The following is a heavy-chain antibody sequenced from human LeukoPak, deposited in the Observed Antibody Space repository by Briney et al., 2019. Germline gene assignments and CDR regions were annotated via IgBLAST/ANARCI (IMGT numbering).Heavy chain of an antibody. CDR2: INHSGST. J-gene: IGHJ6*03. CDR3: ARLGRGVNKKEHYYYYMDV. Sequence: PSETLSLTSAVYLGSLIGYYWSWIRHPPGKGLGWIGEINHSGSTNYNPSLKSRVTISVDTSKNQFSLKLSSVTAADTAVYYCARLGRGVNKKEHYYYYMDVWGKGTTVTISS. CDR1: LGSLIGYY. D-gene: IGHD3-10*01. V-gene: IGHV4-34*01.